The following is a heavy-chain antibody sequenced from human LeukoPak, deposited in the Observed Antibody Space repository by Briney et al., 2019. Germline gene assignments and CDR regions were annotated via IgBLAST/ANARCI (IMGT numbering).Heavy chain of an antibody. CDR1: GGSISSSSYY. J-gene: IGHJ3*02. V-gene: IGHV4-39*07. CDR2: IYYSGST. CDR3: ARGGYHQLERPGKDAFDI. D-gene: IGHD1-1*01. Sequence: PSETLSLTCTVSGGSISSSSYYWGWIRQPPGKGLEWIGSIYYSGSTYYNPSLKSRVTISVDTSKNQFSLKLSSVTAADTAVYYCARGGYHQLERPGKDAFDIWGQGTMVTVSS.